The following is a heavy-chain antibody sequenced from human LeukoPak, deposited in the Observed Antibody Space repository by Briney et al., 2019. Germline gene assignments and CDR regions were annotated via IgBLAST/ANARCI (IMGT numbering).Heavy chain of an antibody. Sequence: PGASLRLSCAASGFTFSSYAMSWVSQAPGKGLEWVSAISGSGGSTYYADSVKGRFTISRDNSKNTLYLQMNSLRAEDTAVYYCAKKPVGRAAGYYFDYWGQGTLVTVSS. CDR1: GFTFSSYA. J-gene: IGHJ4*02. CDR2: ISGSGGST. V-gene: IGHV3-23*01. D-gene: IGHD6-13*01. CDR3: AKKPVGRAAGYYFDY.